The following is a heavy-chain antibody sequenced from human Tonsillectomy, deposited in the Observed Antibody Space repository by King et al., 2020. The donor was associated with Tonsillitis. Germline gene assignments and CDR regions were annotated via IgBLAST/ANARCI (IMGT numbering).Heavy chain of an antibody. CDR1: GYTFTGYY. CDR3: ARAGSGSYGNAFDI. J-gene: IGHJ3*02. D-gene: IGHD1-26*01. Sequence: QLVQSGAEMKKPGASVKVSCKASGYTFTGYYMHWGRQAPGQGLEWMGWINPNSGDTNYAQKFQGRVTMTRDTSISTAYMELNSLISDDTAVYYCARAGSGSYGNAFDIWGQGTMVTVSS. CDR2: INPNSGDT. V-gene: IGHV1-2*02.